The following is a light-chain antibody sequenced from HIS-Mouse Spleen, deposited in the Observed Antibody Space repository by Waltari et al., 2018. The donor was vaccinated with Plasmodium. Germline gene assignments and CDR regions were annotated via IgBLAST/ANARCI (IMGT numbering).Light chain of an antibody. J-gene: IGLJ3*02. Sequence: SYELTQPPSVSVSPGQTARITCSGDALPKQYAYWYQQKSGQAPVLFIYEDSKRPSGIPERFSGSSSGTMATCTISGAQVEDEADYYCYSTDSSGNHRVFGGGTKLTVL. CDR3: YSTDSSGNHRV. V-gene: IGLV3-10*01. CDR2: EDS. CDR1: ALPKQY.